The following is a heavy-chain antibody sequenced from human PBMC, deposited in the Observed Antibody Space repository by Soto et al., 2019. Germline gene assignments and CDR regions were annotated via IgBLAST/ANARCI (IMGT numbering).Heavy chain of an antibody. CDR3: AGRLRYLDWPNRTFDS. J-gene: IGHJ4*02. D-gene: IGHD3-9*01. CDR1: GYTLTELS. V-gene: IGHV1-24*01. CDR2: FDPEDGET. Sequence: EASVKVSCKVSGYTLTELSMHWVRQAPGKGLEWMGGFDPEDGETIYAQKLQGRVTMTEDTSTDTAYMAQRSPRSEDTAVYYCAGRLRYLDWPNRTFDSGGREPWSPSPQ.